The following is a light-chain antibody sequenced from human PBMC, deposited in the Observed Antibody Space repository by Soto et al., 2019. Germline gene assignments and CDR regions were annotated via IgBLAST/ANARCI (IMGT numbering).Light chain of an antibody. CDR2: WAS. V-gene: IGKV4-1*01. Sequence: DIVMTQSPDSLAVSLGERATINCKSSQSIFYSSNNKNYLAWYQQKPGQPPKLLIYWASTRESGVPDRFSGSGSGTDFTLTISSLQAEDVAVSHCQQYYIRPTCTFGQGTKVEIK. CDR3: QQYYIRPTCT. J-gene: IGKJ1*01. CDR1: QSIFYSSNNKNY.